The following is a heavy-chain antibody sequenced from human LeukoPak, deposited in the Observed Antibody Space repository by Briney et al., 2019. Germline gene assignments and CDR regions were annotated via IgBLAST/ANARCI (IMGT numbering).Heavy chain of an antibody. CDR1: GFTFSDYY. CDR2: ISSSGSTI. J-gene: IGHJ5*02. D-gene: IGHD5-18*01. V-gene: IGHV3-11*01. CDR3: AKYSYGLWFDP. Sequence: GGSLRLSCAASGFTFSDYYMSWIRQAPGKGLEWVSYISSSGSTIYYADSVKGRFTISRDNAKNSLYPQMNSLRAEDTAVYYCAKYSYGLWFDPWGQGTLVTVPS.